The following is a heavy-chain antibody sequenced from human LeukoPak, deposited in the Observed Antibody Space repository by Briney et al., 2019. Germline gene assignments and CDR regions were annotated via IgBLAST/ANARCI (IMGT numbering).Heavy chain of an antibody. Sequence: GEPLKISCKGSGYSFSSYWIGWVRQMPGKGLEWMGIICPGDSDTRYSASFQGQVTMSADKSSSTAYLQWSSLKASDTAMYYCASTYGSGSHSLAYWGQGTLVTVSS. J-gene: IGHJ4*02. D-gene: IGHD3-10*01. CDR1: GYSFSSYW. CDR2: ICPGDSDT. V-gene: IGHV5-51*01. CDR3: ASTYGSGSHSLAY.